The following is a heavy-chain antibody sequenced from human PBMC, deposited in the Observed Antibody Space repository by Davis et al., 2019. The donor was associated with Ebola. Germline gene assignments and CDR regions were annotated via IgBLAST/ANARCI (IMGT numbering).Heavy chain of an antibody. Sequence: SGPTLVKPTQTLTLTCTFSGFSLNTYGVGVGWIRQPARKAPEWLALVYWDDDKRYSPSLKSRLSITKGTSKSQVVLTMTNMDPVDTATYYCARSVYAISYYYYYMDVWGKGTAVTVSS. CDR3: ARSVYAISYYYYYMDV. D-gene: IGHD2-8*01. J-gene: IGHJ6*03. V-gene: IGHV2-5*02. CDR1: GFSLNTYGVG. CDR2: VYWDDDK.